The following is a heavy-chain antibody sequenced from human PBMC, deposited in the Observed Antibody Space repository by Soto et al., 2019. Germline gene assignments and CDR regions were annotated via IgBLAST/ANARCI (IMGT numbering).Heavy chain of an antibody. CDR1: GYTFTSYA. V-gene: IGHV1-3*01. D-gene: IGHD1-1*01. Sequence: ASVKVSCKASGYTFTSYAMHWVRQAPGQRLEWMGWINAGNGNTKYSQKFQGRVTITRDTSASTAYMELNNLRADDTAVYYCVRGDNWSDEASDYWGQGTLVTVSS. CDR2: INAGNGNT. CDR3: VRGDNWSDEASDY. J-gene: IGHJ4*02.